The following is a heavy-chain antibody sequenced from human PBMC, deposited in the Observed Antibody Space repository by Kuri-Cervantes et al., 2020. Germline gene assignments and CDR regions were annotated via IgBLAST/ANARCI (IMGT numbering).Heavy chain of an antibody. CDR2: INPNSGGT. CDR3: ATPYCSSTSCPYNWFDP. CDR1: GYTFTGYY. V-gene: IGHV1-2*02. D-gene: IGHD2-2*01. Sequence: GESLKISCKASGYTFTGYYMHWVRQAPGQGLEWMGWINPNSGGTNYAQKFQGRVTMTRDTSISTAYMELSRLRSDDTAVYYCATPYCSSTSCPYNWFDPWGQGTLVTVSS. J-gene: IGHJ5*02.